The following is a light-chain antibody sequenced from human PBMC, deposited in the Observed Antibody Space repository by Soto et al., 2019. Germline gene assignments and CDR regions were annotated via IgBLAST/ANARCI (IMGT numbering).Light chain of an antibody. CDR2: GAS. V-gene: IGKV3-20*01. CDR1: QSVSSSD. CDR3: QQYDSSYT. Sequence: EIVLTQSPGTLSLSPGERATLSCRASQSVSSSDLAWYQQKPGEAPRLLIYGASNRAAGNPDRFSGSGSGQDFTLTISRLEPEDFAVYYCQQYDSSYTCGQGTELEIK. J-gene: IGKJ2*01.